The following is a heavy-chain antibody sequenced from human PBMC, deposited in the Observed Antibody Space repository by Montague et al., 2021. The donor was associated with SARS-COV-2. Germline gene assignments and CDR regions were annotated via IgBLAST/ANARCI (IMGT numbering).Heavy chain of an antibody. CDR3: ARRGRRGLVVATTSAGFDI. Sequence: SETLSLTCTVSGGSISSNNYYWDWIRQPPGKGLEWIGNIYDSGSTYYNPSLKSRVTISVDTSKNHFSLKLNSVTAADTAVYYCARRGRRGLVVATTSAGFDIWGQGTMVTVSS. CDR2: IYDSGST. V-gene: IGHV4-39*02. CDR1: GGSISSNNYY. D-gene: IGHD5-12*01. J-gene: IGHJ3*02.